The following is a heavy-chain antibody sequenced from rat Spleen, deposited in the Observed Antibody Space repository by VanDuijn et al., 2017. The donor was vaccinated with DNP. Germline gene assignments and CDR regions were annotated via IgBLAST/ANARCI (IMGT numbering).Heavy chain of an antibody. Sequence: EVQLVESGGGLLQPGRSLKLSCAASGFTFSSYDMAWVRQAPSKGLEWVASITNSGGSTYYRDSVKGRFTISRDNAKSTLYLQMDSLRSEDTATYYCTNTMDAWGQGTSVTVSS. CDR1: GFTFSSYD. V-gene: IGHV5-27*01. J-gene: IGHJ4*01. CDR3: TNTMDA. CDR2: ITNSGGST.